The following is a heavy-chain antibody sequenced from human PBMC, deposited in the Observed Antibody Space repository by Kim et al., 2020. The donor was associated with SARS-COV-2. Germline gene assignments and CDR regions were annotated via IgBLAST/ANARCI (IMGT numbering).Heavy chain of an antibody. CDR1: GYTFTSYY. CDR2: INPSGGST. J-gene: IGHJ4*02. V-gene: IGHV1-46*01. CDR3: ARGDRIMIFGVVIAQEFDY. D-gene: IGHD3-3*01. Sequence: ASVKVSCKASGYTFTSYYMHWGRQAPGQGLEWMGIINPSGGSTSYAQKFQGRVTMTRDTSTSTVYMELSSLRSEDTAVYYCARGDRIMIFGVVIAQEFDYWGQGTLVTVSS.